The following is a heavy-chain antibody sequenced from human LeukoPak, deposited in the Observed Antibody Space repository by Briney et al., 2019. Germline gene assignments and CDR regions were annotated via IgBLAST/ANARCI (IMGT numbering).Heavy chain of an antibody. CDR2: ISTSGSII. CDR3: ARGYSGSYSDWFDP. Sequence: GGSLRLSCAASGFTFSSYEMNWVRQAPGKGLEWVSYISTSGSIIYYADSVKGRFTISRDNAKNSLYLQMNSLRAEDTAVYYCARGYSGSYSDWFDPWGQGTLVTVSS. D-gene: IGHD1-26*01. CDR1: GFTFSSYE. V-gene: IGHV3-48*03. J-gene: IGHJ5*02.